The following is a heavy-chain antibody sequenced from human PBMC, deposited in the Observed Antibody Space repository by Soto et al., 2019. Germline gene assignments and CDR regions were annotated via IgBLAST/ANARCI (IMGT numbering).Heavy chain of an antibody. D-gene: IGHD3-22*01. V-gene: IGHV1-2*02. CDR1: GYIFTDHL. Sequence: EASVKVSCKISGYIFTDHLIHWVRQSPGQGLQWVGWVHPDSGGTNVAQAFQDRVTMTADTSITTAYMDLARLRPDDTAIFYCARGAQGFFPVSGIYFYFDHWGQGTPVTVSS. J-gene: IGHJ4*02. CDR2: VHPDSGGT. CDR3: ARGAQGFFPVSGIYFYFDH.